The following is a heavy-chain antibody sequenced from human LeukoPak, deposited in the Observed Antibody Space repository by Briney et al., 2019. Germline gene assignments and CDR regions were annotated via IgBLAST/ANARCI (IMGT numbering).Heavy chain of an antibody. CDR2: IYYSGNT. D-gene: IGHD6-13*01. J-gene: IGHJ4*02. CDR1: GGSISSSGYY. Sequence: SETLSLTCTVSGGSISSSGYYWGWIRQPPGKGLEWIASIYYSGNTYYNPSLKSRVTISVDTSKNQFSLKLSSVTAADTAVYYCARPTREQQLVGFDYWGQGTLVTVSS. CDR3: ARPTREQQLVGFDY. V-gene: IGHV4-39*01.